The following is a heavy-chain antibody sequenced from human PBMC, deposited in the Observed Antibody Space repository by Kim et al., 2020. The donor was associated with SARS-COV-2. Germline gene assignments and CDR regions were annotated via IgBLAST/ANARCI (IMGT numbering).Heavy chain of an antibody. J-gene: IGHJ4*02. CDR1: GYTFTSYY. CDR3: ARDMSSYYDSSGYYYEEVGGLDY. D-gene: IGHD3-22*01. V-gene: IGHV1-46*01. Sequence: ASVKVSCKASGYTFTSYYMHWVRQAPGQGLEWMGIINPSGGSTSYAQKFQGRVTMTRDTSTSTVYMELSSLRSEDTAVYYCARDMSSYYDSSGYYYEEVGGLDYWGQGTLVTVSS. CDR2: INPSGGST.